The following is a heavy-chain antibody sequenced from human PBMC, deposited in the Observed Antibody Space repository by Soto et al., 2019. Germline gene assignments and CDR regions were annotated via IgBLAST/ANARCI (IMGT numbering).Heavy chain of an antibody. J-gene: IGHJ4*02. CDR1: GFTFSSYS. CDR2: ISSSSSTI. CDR3: ARDKGSSPLDY. D-gene: IGHD2-15*01. V-gene: IGHV3-48*01. Sequence: EVQLVESGGGLVQPGGSLRLSCAASGFTFSSYSMNWVRQAPGKGLEWVSYISSSSSTIYYADSVKGRFTISRDNAKNSLYLQMNSLRAEGTAVYYCARDKGSSPLDYWGQGTLVTVSS.